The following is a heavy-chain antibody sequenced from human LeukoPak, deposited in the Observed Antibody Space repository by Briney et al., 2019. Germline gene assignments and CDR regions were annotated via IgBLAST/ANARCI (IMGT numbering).Heavy chain of an antibody. D-gene: IGHD6-6*01. CDR2: ISAYTGDT. Sequence: ASVKVSCKASGYNFISYGISWVRLVPGQGLEWMGWISAYTGDTNYARSFQGRITMTTDTSTGTAYMELRSLKSDDTAVYYCARNAYGTSSENYFDFWGRGTLVTVSS. J-gene: IGHJ4*02. CDR3: ARNAYGTSSENYFDF. V-gene: IGHV1-18*01. CDR1: GYNFISYG.